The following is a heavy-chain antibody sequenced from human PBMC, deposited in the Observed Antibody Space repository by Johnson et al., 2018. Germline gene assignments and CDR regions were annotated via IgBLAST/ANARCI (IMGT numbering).Heavy chain of an antibody. Sequence: VQLVESGGGLVQPGRSLRLSCAASGFKFDDYAMHWVPQAPGKGLEWVSGISWNGGSIGYAASVKGRFTISRANAESSLYLQMNSLGAKDTAFYYCVKSSGSYSPLDYWGQGTLVTVSS. J-gene: IGHJ4*02. CDR1: GFKFDDYA. CDR2: ISWNGGSI. D-gene: IGHD1-26*01. V-gene: IGHV3-9*01. CDR3: VKSSGSYSPLDY.